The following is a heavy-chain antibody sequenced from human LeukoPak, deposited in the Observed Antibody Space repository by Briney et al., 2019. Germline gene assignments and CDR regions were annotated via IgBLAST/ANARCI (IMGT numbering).Heavy chain of an antibody. CDR3: ARDLITVTKGFDI. CDR1: TDSFSSHY. J-gene: IGHJ3*02. D-gene: IGHD4-17*01. Sequence: SETLSLTCAVSTDSFSSHYWTWIRQPPGKGLEWIGYISYIGSTNYNPSLKSRVTISIDTSKNQFSLKLSSVTAADTAVYYCARDLITVTKGFDIWGQGTMVSVSS. V-gene: IGHV4-59*11. CDR2: ISYIGST.